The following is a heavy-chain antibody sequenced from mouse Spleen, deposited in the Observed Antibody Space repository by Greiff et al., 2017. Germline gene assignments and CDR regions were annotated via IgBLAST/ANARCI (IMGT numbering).Heavy chain of an antibody. V-gene: IGHV3-6*01. CDR3: ARSYGNSYAMDY. Sequence: EVKLVESGPGLVKPSQSLSLTCSVTGYSITSGYYWNWIRQFPGNKLEWMGYISYDGSNNYNPSLKNRISITRDTSKNQFFLKLNSVTTEDTATYYCARSYGNSYAMDYWGQGTSVTVSS. CDR1: GYSITSGYY. CDR2: ISYDGSN. D-gene: IGHD2-10*02. J-gene: IGHJ4*01.